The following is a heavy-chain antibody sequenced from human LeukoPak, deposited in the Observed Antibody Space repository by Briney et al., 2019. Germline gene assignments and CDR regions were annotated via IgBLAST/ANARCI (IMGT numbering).Heavy chain of an antibody. V-gene: IGHV3-23*01. CDR2: ISGSGSST. CDR1: GFTFSNYA. CDR3: VKSNWASYWYFDL. Sequence: GGSLRLSCAASGFTFSNYAVSWVRQAPGKGLEWVSGISGSGSSTHYADSVKGRFTISRDNSKNTLFSQMNSLRAEDTAVYYCVKSNWASYWYFDLWGRGTLVTVSS. D-gene: IGHD2-8*01. J-gene: IGHJ2*01.